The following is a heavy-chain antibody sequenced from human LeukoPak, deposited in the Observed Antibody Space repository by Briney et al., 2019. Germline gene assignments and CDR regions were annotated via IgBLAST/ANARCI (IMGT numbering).Heavy chain of an antibody. J-gene: IGHJ6*03. D-gene: IGHD3-10*01. CDR1: GYSFTDYW. CDR2: IYPGDSDS. V-gene: IGHV5-51*01. Sequence: GESLKISCKGSGYSFTDYWIGWVRQLPGKGLEWMGIIYPGDSDSRYSPSFQGQVTISADKSISTAYLQWSSLKASDTAMYYCARCGYGSGTGYYYMDVWGKGTTVTVSS. CDR3: ARCGYGSGTGYYYMDV.